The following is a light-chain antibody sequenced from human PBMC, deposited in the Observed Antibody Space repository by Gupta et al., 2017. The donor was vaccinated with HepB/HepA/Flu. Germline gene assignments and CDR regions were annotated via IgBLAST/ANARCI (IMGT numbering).Light chain of an antibody. V-gene: IGLV2-23*02. CDR2: EVS. J-gene: IGLJ1*01. CDR1: SSDVGSYNL. Sequence: QSALTQPAFVSGSPGQSITISCTGTSSDVGSYNLVSWYQQHPGKAPKLMIYEVSKRPSGVSNRFSGSKSGNTASLTISGLQAEDEADYYCCSYAGSSTFPYVFGTGTKVTVL. CDR3: CSYAGSSTFPYV.